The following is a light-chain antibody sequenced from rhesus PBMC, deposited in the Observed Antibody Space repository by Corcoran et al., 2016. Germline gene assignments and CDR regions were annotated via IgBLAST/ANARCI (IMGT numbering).Light chain of an antibody. V-gene: IGKV1-37*01. CDR2: YAS. Sequence: DIQMTQSPSSLSASVGDRVTLTCRASQGINQSLAWYSAKPGKAPKPLIYYASNLESGVTSRFRGRGSGTECTLTISSLQTEDFATYYCQKYNSDPWTFGQGTKVEIK. J-gene: IGKJ1*01. CDR3: QKYNSDPWT. CDR1: QGINQS.